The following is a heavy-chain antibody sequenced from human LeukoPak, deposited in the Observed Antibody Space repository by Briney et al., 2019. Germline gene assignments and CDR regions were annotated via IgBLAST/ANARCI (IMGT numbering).Heavy chain of an antibody. CDR2: IYHSGST. CDR3: ARDLVSTNYYYYGMDV. Sequence: PSETLSLTCTVSGGSISSYYWGWIRQPPGKGLEWIGSIYHSGSTYYNPSLKSRVTISVDTSKNQFSLKLSSVTAADTAVYYCARDLVSTNYYYYGMDVWGQGTTVTVSS. J-gene: IGHJ6*02. V-gene: IGHV4-38-2*02. D-gene: IGHD2-2*01. CDR1: GGSISSYY.